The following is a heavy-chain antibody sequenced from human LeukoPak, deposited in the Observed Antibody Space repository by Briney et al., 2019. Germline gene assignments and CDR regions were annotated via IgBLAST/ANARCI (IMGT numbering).Heavy chain of an antibody. CDR3: ARSLVVGATYPYH. V-gene: IGHV3-72*01. CDR2: SRDKGNSYTT. Sequence: GGSLRLSCAASGFTFSDHYIDWVRQAPGKGLEWVGRSRDKGNSYTTAYAASVRGRFTISRDDSKNSLYLQLNSLRAEDTAVYYCARSLVVGATYPYHWGQGTLVTVSS. CDR1: GFTFSDHY. D-gene: IGHD1-26*01. J-gene: IGHJ5*02.